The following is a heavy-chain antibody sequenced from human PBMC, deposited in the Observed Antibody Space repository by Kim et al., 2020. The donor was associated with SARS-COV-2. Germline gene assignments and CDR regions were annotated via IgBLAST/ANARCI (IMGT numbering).Heavy chain of an antibody. V-gene: IGHV4-31*03. Sequence: SETLSLTCTVSGGSISSGGYYWSWIRQHPGKGLEWIGYIYYSGSTYYNPSLKRRVTISVDTSKNQFSLKLSSVTAADTAVYYCASAKKGGGITIVGVVTVLDYWGQGTLVTVSS. CDR2: IYYSGST. D-gene: IGHD3-3*01. CDR1: GGSISSGGYY. CDR3: ASAKKGGGITIVGVVTVLDY. J-gene: IGHJ4*02.